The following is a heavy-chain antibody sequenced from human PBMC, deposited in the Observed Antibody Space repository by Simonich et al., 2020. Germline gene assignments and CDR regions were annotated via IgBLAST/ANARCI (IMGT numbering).Heavy chain of an antibody. CDR2: IRSSSSYI. CDR3: ARDTSYYGSGSYYFDY. D-gene: IGHD3-10*01. J-gene: IGHJ4*02. CDR1: GFTVSSYS. Sequence: GGGLVTPGGSLRLSCAASGFTVSSYSINWVRQAPGKGLGWVSSIRSSSSYIYYADSVKGRFTISRDNAKNSLYLQMNSRRAEDTAVYYCARDTSYYGSGSYYFDYWGQGTLVTVSS. V-gene: IGHV3-21*01.